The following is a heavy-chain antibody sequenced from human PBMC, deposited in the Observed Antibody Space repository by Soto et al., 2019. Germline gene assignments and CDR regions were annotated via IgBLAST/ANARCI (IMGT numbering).Heavy chain of an antibody. CDR3: ARDHFSRIAAAAEGLNWFDP. Sequence: GGSLRLSCAASGFTFSSYGMHWVRQAPGKGLEWVAVIWYDGSNKYYADSVKGRFTISRDNSKNTLYLQMNSLRAEDTAVYYCARDHFSRIAAAAEGLNWFDPWGQGTLVTVS. D-gene: IGHD6-13*01. CDR1: GFTFSSYG. J-gene: IGHJ5*02. CDR2: IWYDGSNK. V-gene: IGHV3-33*01.